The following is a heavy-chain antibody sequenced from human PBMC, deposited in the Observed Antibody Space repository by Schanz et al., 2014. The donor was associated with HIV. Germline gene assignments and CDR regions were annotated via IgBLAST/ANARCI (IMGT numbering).Heavy chain of an antibody. Sequence: EVQLVESGGGLVQPGGSLRLSCTASGFTFSNYWMHWVRQVPGKGLVWVLRINSDGRSANYADSVKGRFTISRDNAKNTLILQMNSLRAEDTAVYYCATLPTYYGMDVWGQGTTVTVSS. V-gene: IGHV3-74*01. CDR3: ATLPTYYGMDV. J-gene: IGHJ6*02. CDR2: INSDGRSA. D-gene: IGHD2-21*02. CDR1: GFTFSNYW.